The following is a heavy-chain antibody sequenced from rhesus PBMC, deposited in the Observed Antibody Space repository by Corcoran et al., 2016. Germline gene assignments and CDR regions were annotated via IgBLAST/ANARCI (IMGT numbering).Heavy chain of an antibody. V-gene: IGHV4S9*01. Sequence: QVQLQESGPGLVKPSETLSLTCAVSGGSISAYYYWNWIRQPPGKGLEWIGNIYGNSASTYYNPSLKIRVTISKDTSKNQVFLKLSSVTAADTAVYYCARDQGYSGIPYYFDYWGQGVLVTVSS. J-gene: IGHJ4*01. CDR1: GGSISAYYY. CDR2: IYGNSAST. D-gene: IGHD6-25*01. CDR3: ARDQGYSGIPYYFDY.